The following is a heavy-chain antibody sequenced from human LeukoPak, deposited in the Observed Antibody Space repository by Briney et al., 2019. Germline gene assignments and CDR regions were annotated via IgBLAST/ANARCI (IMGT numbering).Heavy chain of an antibody. CDR2: ISGYNGNT. D-gene: IGHD6-13*01. V-gene: IGHV1-18*01. Sequence: GASVKVSCKASGYTFSNHGISWVRQAPGQGLEWMGWISGYNGNTNYAQNFQGRVIMTTDTSTSTAYMELRSLRHDDTAIYYCARDEWQQLVLIEYWGQGTLVTVSS. CDR3: ARDEWQQLVLIEY. J-gene: IGHJ4*02. CDR1: GYTFSNHG.